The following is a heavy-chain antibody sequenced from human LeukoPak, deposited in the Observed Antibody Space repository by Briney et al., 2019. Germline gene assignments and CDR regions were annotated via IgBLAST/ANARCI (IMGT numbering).Heavy chain of an antibody. Sequence: PSETLSLTCAVSGGSISSGGYSWSRIRQPPGKGLEWIGYIYHSGSTYYNPSLKSRVTISVDRSKNQFSLKLSSVTAADTAVYYCAREQVVPAAIVTWGQGTLVTVSS. CDR1: GGSISSGGYS. CDR2: IYHSGST. J-gene: IGHJ5*02. V-gene: IGHV4-30-2*01. D-gene: IGHD2-2*01. CDR3: AREQVVPAAIVT.